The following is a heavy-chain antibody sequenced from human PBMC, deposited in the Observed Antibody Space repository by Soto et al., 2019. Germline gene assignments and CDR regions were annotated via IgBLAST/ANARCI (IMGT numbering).Heavy chain of an antibody. CDR2: TYYKSKWNN. CDR1: GDSVSSNSAG. Sequence: SQTLSLTCVISGDSVSSNSAGWNLIRQSPSRGLEWLGRTYYKSKWNNDYALSVKSRITINPDTSKNQFSPHLYSVTPEDTAVYYCTGITWFRGMDVWGQGTPVTVSS. J-gene: IGHJ6*02. D-gene: IGHD3-10*01. V-gene: IGHV6-1*01. CDR3: TGITWFRGMDV.